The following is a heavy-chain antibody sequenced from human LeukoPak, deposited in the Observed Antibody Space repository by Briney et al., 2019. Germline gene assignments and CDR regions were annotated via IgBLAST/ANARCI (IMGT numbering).Heavy chain of an antibody. D-gene: IGHD1-14*01. CDR3: ARGTGSYDYYYYMDV. CDR1: GFTFSGYE. J-gene: IGHJ6*03. V-gene: IGHV3-48*03. CDR2: ISSSGSPI. Sequence: GGSLRLSCAASGFTFSGYEMNWVRQAPGKGLEWVSYISSSGSPIYYADSVKGRFTVSRDNAKNSLYLQMNSLRAEDTAVYYCARGTGSYDYYYYMDVWGKGTTVTISS.